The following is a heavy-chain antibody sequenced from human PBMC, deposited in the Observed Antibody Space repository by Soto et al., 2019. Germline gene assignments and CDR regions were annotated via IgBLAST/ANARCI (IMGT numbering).Heavy chain of an antibody. CDR1: GFTFSSYG. D-gene: IGHD2-2*01. J-gene: IGHJ4*02. CDR2: IWYDGRNK. CDR3: ARSARRCSPNCVEVSDY. V-gene: IGHV3-33*01. Sequence: QVQLVESGGGVVQPGRSLRLSCAASGFTFSSYGMHWVRQAPGKGLEWVAVIWYDGRNKYYADSVKGRFTISRDTSKNTLYRHMNSLRAEDTAVYYCARSARRCSPNCVEVSDYCCQGTLVTVSS.